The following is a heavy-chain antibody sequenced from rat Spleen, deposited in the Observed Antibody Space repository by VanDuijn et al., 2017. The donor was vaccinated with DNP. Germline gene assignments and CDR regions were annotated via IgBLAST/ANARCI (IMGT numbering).Heavy chain of an antibody. D-gene: IGHD1-11*01. V-gene: IGHV5S13*01. J-gene: IGHJ2*01. Sequence: EVQLVESGGGLVQPGRSLKLSCAASGFTFSNYDMAWVRQAPTKGLEWVASINTGGGNTYYRDSVKGRFTISRDNAQNTLYLQMNKLGSEDTAIYYCAKGPNYGGWNDYFDYWGLGVMVTVSS. CDR3: AKGPNYGGWNDYFDY. CDR1: GFTFSNYD. CDR2: INTGGGNT.